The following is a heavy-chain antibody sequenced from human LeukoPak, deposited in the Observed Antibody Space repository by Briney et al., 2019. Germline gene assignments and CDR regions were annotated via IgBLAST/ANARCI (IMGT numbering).Heavy chain of an antibody. D-gene: IGHD6-19*01. V-gene: IGHV1-24*01. CDR2: FDPEDGET. CDR1: GYTLTELS. Sequence: GASVKVSCKVSGYTLTELSMHWVRQAPGKGLEWMGGFDPEDGETIYAQKFQGRVTMTEDTSTDTAYMELSSLRSEDTAVYYCATVVGEQWPVRFFDYWGQGTLVTVSS. CDR3: ATVVGEQWPVRFFDY. J-gene: IGHJ4*02.